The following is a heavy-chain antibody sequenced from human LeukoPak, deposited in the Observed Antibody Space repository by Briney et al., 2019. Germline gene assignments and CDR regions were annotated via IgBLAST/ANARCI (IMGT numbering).Heavy chain of an antibody. Sequence: SETLSLTCTVSGVSISSSYSYWGWIRQPPGMGLEWIGSIYYTGNTYYNASLKSQVSISIDTSKNQFSLKLSSVTAADTAVYYCARDIRRWELAMGAFDIWGQGTMLTVSS. D-gene: IGHD1-26*01. CDR3: ARDIRRWELAMGAFDI. V-gene: IGHV4-39*02. J-gene: IGHJ3*02. CDR2: IYYTGNT. CDR1: GVSISSSYSY.